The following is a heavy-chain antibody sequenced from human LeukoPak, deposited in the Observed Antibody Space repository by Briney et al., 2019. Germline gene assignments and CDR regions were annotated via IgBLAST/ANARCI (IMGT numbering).Heavy chain of an antibody. J-gene: IGHJ3*02. V-gene: IGHV4-34*01. CDR1: GGSFSGYY. CDR2: INHSGST. CDR3: ARATYYYGSGRAFDI. D-gene: IGHD3-10*01. Sequence: KPSETLSLTCAVYGGSFSGYYWSWIRQPPGKGLEWIGEINHSGSTNYNPSLKSRVTISVDRSKNQFSLKLSSVTAADTAVYYCARATYYYGSGRAFDIWGQGTMVTVSS.